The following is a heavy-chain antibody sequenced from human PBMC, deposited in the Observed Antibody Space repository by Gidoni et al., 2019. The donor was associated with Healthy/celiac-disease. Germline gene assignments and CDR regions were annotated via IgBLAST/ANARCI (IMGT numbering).Heavy chain of an antibody. D-gene: IGHD6-19*01. CDR1: GFTCRSYS. CDR2: ISSSSSYI. CDR3: ARDVIGSGWYNGPYY. V-gene: IGHV3-21*01. J-gene: IGHJ4*02. Sequence: EVQLVESGGGLVKPGGSLRLSCAASGFTCRSYSMNWVRQAPGKGLEWVSSISSSSSYIYYADSVKGRFTISRDNAKNSLYLQMNSLRAEDTAVYYCARDVIGSGWYNGPYYWGQGTLVTVSS.